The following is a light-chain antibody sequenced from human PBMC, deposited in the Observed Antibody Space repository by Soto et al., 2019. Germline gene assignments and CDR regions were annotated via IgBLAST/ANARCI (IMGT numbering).Light chain of an antibody. J-gene: IGLJ3*02. CDR3: NSYTTTSSWV. CDR2: EVT. CDR1: SIDVGGYNY. V-gene: IGLV2-14*01. Sequence: QSALTQPASMSGSPGQSITISCTGTSIDVGGYNYVSWYQQHPGKAPKLIIYEVTNRPSGVSNRFSGSKSGNTASLTISGLQAEDEADYYCNSYTTTSSWVFGGGTKLTVL.